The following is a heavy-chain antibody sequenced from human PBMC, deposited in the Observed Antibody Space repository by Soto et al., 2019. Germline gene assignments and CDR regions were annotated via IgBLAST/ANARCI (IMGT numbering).Heavy chain of an antibody. CDR1: GGSFASYA. Sequence: QVQLVQSGAEVKKPGASVKVSCKASGGSFASYAIFWVRQAPGQGLEWMGGIIPIFGTPTYAQKFQGRVTIKADKPTNTAYMEMNSLRFEDTAVYYCARCEGGYFYGMDVWGQGTTVTVSS. D-gene: IGHD3-9*01. CDR2: IIPIFGTP. CDR3: ARCEGGYFYGMDV. V-gene: IGHV1-69*06. J-gene: IGHJ6*02.